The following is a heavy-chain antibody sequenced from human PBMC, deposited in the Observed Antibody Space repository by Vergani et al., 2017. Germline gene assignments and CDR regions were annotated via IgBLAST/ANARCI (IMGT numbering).Heavy chain of an antibody. Sequence: QVQLVQSGAEVKKPGASVKVSCKASGYTFTSYGISWVRQAPGQGLEWMGWMNPNSGNTGYAQKFQGRVTITADESTSTAYMELSRLRSEDTAVYYCARENRSWFDPWGQGTLVTVAS. D-gene: IGHD2/OR15-2a*01. CDR2: MNPNSGNT. J-gene: IGHJ5*02. V-gene: IGHV1-18*01. CDR3: ARENRSWFDP. CDR1: GYTFTSYG.